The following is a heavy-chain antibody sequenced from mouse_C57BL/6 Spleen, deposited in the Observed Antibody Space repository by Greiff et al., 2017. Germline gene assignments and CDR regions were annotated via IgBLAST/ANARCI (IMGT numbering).Heavy chain of an antibody. J-gene: IGHJ2*01. V-gene: IGHV1-52*01. CDR3: ARGYYGSSLYDFDY. D-gene: IGHD1-1*01. CDR1: GYTFTSYW. CDR2: IDPSDSET. Sequence: QVQLQQPGAELVRPGSSVKPSCKASGYTFTSYWMHWVKQRPIQGLEWIGNIDPSDSETHYNQKFKDKATLTVDKSSSTAYMQLSSLTSEDSAVYYCARGYYGSSLYDFDYWGQGTTLTVSS.